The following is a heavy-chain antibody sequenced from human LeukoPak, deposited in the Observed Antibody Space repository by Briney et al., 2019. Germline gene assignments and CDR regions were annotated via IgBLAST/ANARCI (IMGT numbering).Heavy chain of an antibody. J-gene: IGHJ4*02. CDR2: ISGSGGST. Sequence: GGSLRLSCAASGFTFSSYAMSWVRQAPGKGLEWVSAISGSGGSTYYADSVKGRFTISRDNSKNTLYLQMNSLRAEDTAVYYCATPIVVVPAATYRHDYWGQGTLVTVSS. D-gene: IGHD2-2*01. V-gene: IGHV3-23*01. CDR1: GFTFSSYA. CDR3: ATPIVVVPAATYRHDY.